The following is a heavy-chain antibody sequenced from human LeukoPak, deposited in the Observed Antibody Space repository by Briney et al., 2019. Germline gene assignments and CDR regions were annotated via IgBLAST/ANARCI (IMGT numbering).Heavy chain of an antibody. D-gene: IGHD3-22*01. J-gene: IGHJ4*02. CDR1: GFTFSSFF. Sequence: GGSLRLSCAVSGFTFSSFFMGWVRQAPGKGLEWVSAISGSGGSTYYADSVKGRFTISRDNSKNTLYLQMNSLRAEDMAVYYCANFKWLMEDYWGQGTLVTVSS. CDR2: ISGSGGST. V-gene: IGHV3-23*01. CDR3: ANFKWLMEDY.